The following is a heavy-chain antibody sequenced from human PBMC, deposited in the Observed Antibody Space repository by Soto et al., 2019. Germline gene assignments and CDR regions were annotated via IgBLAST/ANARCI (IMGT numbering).Heavy chain of an antibody. V-gene: IGHV4-30-2*01. Sequence: GDRCICIQKQPGKGLEWIGYIYHSASTLYNPSLKSRVTISVEKSKNQFSLKLSSVTAADTAVYYCARDQLEGNCFDTCGQAILVTVSS. D-gene: IGHD6-6*01. CDR1: GDR. CDR2: IYHSAST. CDR3: ARDQLEGNCFDT. J-gene: IGHJ5*02.